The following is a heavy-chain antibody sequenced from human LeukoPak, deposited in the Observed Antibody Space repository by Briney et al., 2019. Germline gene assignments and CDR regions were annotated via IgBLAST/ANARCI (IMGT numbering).Heavy chain of an antibody. CDR3: ARVAIVAVAGKYYYYMDV. CDR2: IYYSGST. CDR1: GGSISSYY. D-gene: IGHD6-19*01. V-gene: IGHV4-59*01. J-gene: IGHJ6*03. Sequence: SETLSLTCTVSGGSISSYYWSWIRQPPGKGLEWIGYIYYSGSTNYNPSLKSRVTISVDTSKNRFSLKLSSVTAADTAVYYCARVAIVAVAGKYYYYMDVWGKGTTVTVSS.